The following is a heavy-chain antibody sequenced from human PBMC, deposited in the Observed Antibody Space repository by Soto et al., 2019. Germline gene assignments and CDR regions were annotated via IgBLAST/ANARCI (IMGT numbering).Heavy chain of an antibody. CDR3: ARIGGWYDIDF. J-gene: IGHJ4*02. CDR2: IFYNGTA. Sequence: SETLSLTCSVSCGSVSSGSFHWSWIRQPPGKGLQFIGSIFYNGTANYSPSLKNRVSISIDTSQSQFFLQLISVAAADTAVYYCARIGGWYDIDFWGQGSLVTVSS. D-gene: IGHD6-19*01. CDR1: CGSVSSGSFH. V-gene: IGHV4-61*01.